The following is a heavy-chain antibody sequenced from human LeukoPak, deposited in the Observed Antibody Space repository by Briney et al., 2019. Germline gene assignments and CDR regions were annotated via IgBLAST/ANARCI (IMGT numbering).Heavy chain of an antibody. CDR1: GFTFSSYA. J-gene: IGHJ4*02. CDR3: AKDPALRPTYYFDY. Sequence: GGSLRLSCAASGFTFSSYAMSWDRQAPGKGLEWVSAISGSGGSTYYADSVKGRFTISRDNSKNPPYLQMNSLRAEDTAVYYCAKDPALRPTYYFDYWGQGTLVTVSS. D-gene: IGHD4-17*01. V-gene: IGHV3-23*01. CDR2: ISGSGGST.